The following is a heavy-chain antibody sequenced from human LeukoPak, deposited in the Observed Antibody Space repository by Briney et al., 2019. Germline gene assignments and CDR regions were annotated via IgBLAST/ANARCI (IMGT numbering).Heavy chain of an antibody. CDR2: ISAYNGNT. Sequence: ASVKVSCKASGYTFTSYGISWVRQAPGQGLEWMGWISAYNGNTNYAQKLQGRVTMTTDTSTSTAYMELRNLRSDDTAVYYCARDRTTVTTYYFDYWGQGTLVTVSS. V-gene: IGHV1-18*01. CDR3: ARDRTTVTTYYFDY. D-gene: IGHD4-17*01. CDR1: GYTFTSYG. J-gene: IGHJ4*02.